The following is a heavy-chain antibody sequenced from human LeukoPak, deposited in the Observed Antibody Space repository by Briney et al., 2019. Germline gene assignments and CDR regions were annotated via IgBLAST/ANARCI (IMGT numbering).Heavy chain of an antibody. V-gene: IGHV5-51*01. CDR2: IYPGDSES. Sequence: KNGESLKISCKGSGYTFTNYWIGWVRQMPGKGLEWMGIIYPGDSESRYSPSFQGQVTISADRSINTAYLQWSSLKASDTAIYYSARHLHVKTPDNYDYYYMDVWGKGTTVTVSS. J-gene: IGHJ6*03. CDR3: ARHLHVKTPDNYDYYYMDV. D-gene: IGHD1-14*01. CDR1: GYTFTNYW.